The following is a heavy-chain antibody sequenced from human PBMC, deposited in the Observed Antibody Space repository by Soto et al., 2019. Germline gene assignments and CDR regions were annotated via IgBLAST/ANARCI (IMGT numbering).Heavy chain of an antibody. CDR3: ARDRSNSPDYFDY. CDR2: IYYSGRT. CDR1: GGSINSDAYY. D-gene: IGHD6-6*01. J-gene: IGHJ4*02. V-gene: IGHV4-30-4*01. Sequence: QMQLQESDPGLVKPSQTLSLTCTVSGGSINSDAYYWSWIRQPPGKGLEWIGHIYYSGRTYYAPSLESRLTISLDMSKNQFSLRLSSVNASDTAVYYCARDRSNSPDYFDYWGQGTLVTVSS.